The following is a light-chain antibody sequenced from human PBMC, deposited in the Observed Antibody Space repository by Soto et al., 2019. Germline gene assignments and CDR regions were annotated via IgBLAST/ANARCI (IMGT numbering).Light chain of an antibody. V-gene: IGLV2-8*01. J-gene: IGLJ1*01. Sequence: QSALTQPPSASGSPGQAVTISCTGTTNHVGAYNYVSWYLQQPGKAPKLVIYAVNKRPSGVTDRFSGSKYGNTASLTVSGLQAEDEADYYCSSLADSNTVVFGTGTKLTVL. CDR2: AVN. CDR3: SSLADSNTVV. CDR1: TNHVGAYNY.